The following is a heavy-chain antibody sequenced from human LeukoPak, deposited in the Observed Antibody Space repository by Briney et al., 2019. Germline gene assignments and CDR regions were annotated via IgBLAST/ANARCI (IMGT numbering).Heavy chain of an antibody. D-gene: IGHD3-10*01. V-gene: IGHV4-59*01. CDR2: IYYSGST. Sequence: SETLSLTCTVSGGSISSYYWSWIRQPPGKGLEWIGYIYYSGSTNYNPSLKSRVTISVDTSKNQFSLKLSSVTAADTAVYYCARASGPHGSLDFQHWGQGTLVTVSS. CDR3: ARASGPHGSLDFQH. J-gene: IGHJ1*01. CDR1: GGSISSYY.